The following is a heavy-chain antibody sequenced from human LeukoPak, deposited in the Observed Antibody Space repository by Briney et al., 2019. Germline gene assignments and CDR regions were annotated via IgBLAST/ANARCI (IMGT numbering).Heavy chain of an antibody. CDR2: INAGNGNT. CDR1: GYTFTSYA. V-gene: IGHV1-3*01. J-gene: IGHJ3*02. D-gene: IGHD5-12*01. CDR3: ASSSGYDWDAFDI. Sequence: ASVKVSCTASGYTFTSYAMHWVRQAPGQRLEWMGWINAGNGNTKYSQKFQGRVTITRDTSASTAYMELSSLRSEDTAVYYCASSSGYDWDAFDIWGQGTMVTVSS.